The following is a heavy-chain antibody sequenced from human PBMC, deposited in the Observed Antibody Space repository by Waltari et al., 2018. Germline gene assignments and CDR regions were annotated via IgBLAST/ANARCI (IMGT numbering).Heavy chain of an antibody. J-gene: IGHJ6*02. CDR2: IYYSGST. D-gene: IGHD3-16*01. CDR3: ARDLMITFVGAYYYYYGMDV. Sequence: QLQLQESGPGLVKPSETLSLTCTVSGGSISSSSYYWGWIRQPPGKGLQWIGSIYYSGSTYYNPSLKSRVTISVDTSKNQFSLKLSSVTAADTAVYYCARDLMITFVGAYYYYYGMDVWGQGTTVTVSS. V-gene: IGHV4-39*07. CDR1: GGSISSSSYY.